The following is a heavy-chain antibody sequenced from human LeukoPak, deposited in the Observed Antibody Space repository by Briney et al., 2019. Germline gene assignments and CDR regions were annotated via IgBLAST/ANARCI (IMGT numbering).Heavy chain of an antibody. D-gene: IGHD5-18*01. J-gene: IGHJ4*02. CDR1: GFTFSDYY. V-gene: IGHV3-66*01. CDR3: AGGYSYSSFDY. CDR2: IYSGGST. Sequence: GGSLRLSCAASGFTFSDYYMSWIRQAPGKGLEWVSFIYSGGSTDYADSVKGRFTISRDKSKNTLYLQMNSLRAEDTALYYYAGGYSYSSFDYWGQGTLVTVSS.